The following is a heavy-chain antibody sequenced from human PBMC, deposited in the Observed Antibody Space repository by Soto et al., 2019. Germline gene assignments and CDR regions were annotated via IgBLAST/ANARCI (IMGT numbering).Heavy chain of an antibody. Sequence: SETLSLTCAVSGGSISSYYWSWIRQTPGKGLEWIGYINYSGSTNYNPSLKSRVTISLDTYKIQFYLKLTSVTAADMAVFYCARSRYTGGLWIPAFDYW. CDR1: GGSISSYY. D-gene: IGHD2-8*02. V-gene: IGHV4-59*01. CDR2: INYSGST. J-gene: IGHJ4*01. CDR3: ARSRYTGGLWIPAFDY.